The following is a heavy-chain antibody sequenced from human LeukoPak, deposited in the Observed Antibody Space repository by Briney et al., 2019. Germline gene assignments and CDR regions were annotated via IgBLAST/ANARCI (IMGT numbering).Heavy chain of an antibody. CDR1: GFTFSSYD. CDR3: ARDPSGRGMDV. J-gene: IGHJ6*02. V-gene: IGHV3-13*01. CDR2: IGIAGDT. D-gene: IGHD6-19*01. Sequence: GGSLRLSCAASGFTFSSYDMQWVRQVIGKGLEWVSAIGIAGDTHYSGSVKGRFTISRENAKNSLYLQMNSLRAGDTAVYYCARDPSGRGMDVWGQGTTVTVSS.